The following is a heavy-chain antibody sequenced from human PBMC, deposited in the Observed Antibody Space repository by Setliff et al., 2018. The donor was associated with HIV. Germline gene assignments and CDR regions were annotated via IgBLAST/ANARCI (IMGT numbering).Heavy chain of an antibody. CDR1: GGSFSGYY. CDR3: ARHRGMIGTTWYNHYMDV. D-gene: IGHD1-7*01. Sequence: LSLTCAVYGGSFSGYYWSWIRQPPGKGLEWIGEINHSGSTNYNPSLKSRVTISIDKSKNQFSLRLDSLTAADTAVYYCARHRGMIGTTWYNHYMDVWGKGATVTVSS. V-gene: IGHV4-34*01. CDR2: INHSGST. J-gene: IGHJ6*03.